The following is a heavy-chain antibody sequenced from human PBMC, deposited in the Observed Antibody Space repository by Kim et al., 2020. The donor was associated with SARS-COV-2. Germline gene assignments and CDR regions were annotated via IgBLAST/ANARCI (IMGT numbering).Heavy chain of an antibody. CDR3: ARYLGGEVAFDI. V-gene: IGHV4-59*01. D-gene: IGHD2-15*01. Sequence: NPSLNSRVAILLDTSNNQFSLKLTSVTAADTAVYYCARYLGGEVAFDIWGPGTIVTVSS. J-gene: IGHJ3*02.